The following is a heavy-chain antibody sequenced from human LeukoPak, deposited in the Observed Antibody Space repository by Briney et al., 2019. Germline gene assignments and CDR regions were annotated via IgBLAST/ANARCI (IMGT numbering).Heavy chain of an antibody. CDR2: ISSNGGST. CDR3: AKDDYYDTSGYRD. J-gene: IGHJ4*02. Sequence: GGSLRLSCAASGFTFSSYAMHWVRQAPGKGLEYVSAISSNGGSTYYANSVKGRFTISRDNSKNTLYLQMGSLRAEDMAVYYCAKDDYYDTSGYRDWGQGTLVTVSS. V-gene: IGHV3-64*01. CDR1: GFTFSSYA. D-gene: IGHD3-22*01.